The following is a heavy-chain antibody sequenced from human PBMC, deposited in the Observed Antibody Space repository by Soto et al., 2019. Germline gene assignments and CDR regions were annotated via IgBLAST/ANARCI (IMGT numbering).Heavy chain of an antibody. CDR2: INAGNGNT. Sequence: QVQLVQSGAEEKKPGASVKVSCKASGYTFTSYAMHWVRQAPGQRLEWMGWINAGNGNTKYSQKFQGRVTITRYTSAGTAYMELSSLRAEDTAVYCCASESYGGEFDYWGQGTLVTVSS. CDR1: GYTFTSYA. J-gene: IGHJ4*02. V-gene: IGHV1-3*05. CDR3: ASESYGGEFDY. D-gene: IGHD4-17*01.